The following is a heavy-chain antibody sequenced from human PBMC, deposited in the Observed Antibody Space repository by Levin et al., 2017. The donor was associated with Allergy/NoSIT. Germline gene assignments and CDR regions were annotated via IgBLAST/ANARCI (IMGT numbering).Heavy chain of an antibody. CDR3: AKVRRELVIATDAFDI. CDR2: ISDDGSKK. D-gene: IGHD3-9*01. CDR1: GFAFSSYA. J-gene: IGHJ3*02. V-gene: IGHV3-30*18. Sequence: GESLKISCVVSGFAFSSYAMHWVRQAPGKGLEWVVDISDDGSKKYYADSVKGRFTISRDNFKNTLFLQMNSLRVEDTAVYYCAKVRRELVIATDAFDIWGPGTLVTVSS.